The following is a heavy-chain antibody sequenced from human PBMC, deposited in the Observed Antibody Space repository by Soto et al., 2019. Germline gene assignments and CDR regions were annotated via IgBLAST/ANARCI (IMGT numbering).Heavy chain of an antibody. V-gene: IGHV1-3*01. J-gene: IGHJ4*02. Sequence: QVQLVQSGAEVKKPGASVKVSCKASGYTFTSYAMHWVRQAPGQRLEWMGWINAGNGNTKYSQKFQGRVTITRDTSASAAYMELSSLRSEDTAVYYCARGVGLYSNYDYWGQGTLVTVSS. CDR2: INAGNGNT. D-gene: IGHD2-2*02. CDR3: ARGVGLYSNYDY. CDR1: GYTFTSYA.